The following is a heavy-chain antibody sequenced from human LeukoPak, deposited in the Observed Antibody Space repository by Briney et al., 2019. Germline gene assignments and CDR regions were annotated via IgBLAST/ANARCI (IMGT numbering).Heavy chain of an antibody. D-gene: IGHD4-11*01. V-gene: IGHV1-8*03. CDR2: MNPNSGNT. Sequence: ASVKVSCQASGYTFTCYDINWVRQATGQGLEWMGWMNPNSGNTGYAQKFQGRVTITRNTSISTAYMELSSLTSEDTAVYYCARGRATVTTHWFDPWGQGTLVTVSS. J-gene: IGHJ5*02. CDR1: GYTFTCYD. CDR3: ARGRATVTTHWFDP.